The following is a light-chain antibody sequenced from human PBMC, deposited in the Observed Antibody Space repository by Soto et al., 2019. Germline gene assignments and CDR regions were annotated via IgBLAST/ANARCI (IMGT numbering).Light chain of an antibody. CDR1: QTISSW. V-gene: IGKV1-5*01. CDR2: DAS. Sequence: DIQMTQSPSTLSASVGDRVTITCRASQTISSWLAWYQQKPGKAPKLLIYDASNLETGVPSRFSGSGSGTDFTLTISSLQPDDFATYYCQQYNSYSWTFGQGTKVDI. J-gene: IGKJ1*01. CDR3: QQYNSYSWT.